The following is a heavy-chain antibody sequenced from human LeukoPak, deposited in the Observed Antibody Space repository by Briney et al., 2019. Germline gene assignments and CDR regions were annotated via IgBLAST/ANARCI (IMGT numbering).Heavy chain of an antibody. CDR2: ISYDGSNK. V-gene: IGHV3-30*04. Sequence: GRSLRLSCAASGFTFSSYAMHWVRQAPGKGLEWVAVISYDGSNKYYADSVKGRFTSSRDNSKNTLYLQMNSLRAEDTAVYYCALIAAAVKDAFDIWGQGTMVTVSS. D-gene: IGHD6-13*01. CDR1: GFTFSSYA. CDR3: ALIAAAVKDAFDI. J-gene: IGHJ3*02.